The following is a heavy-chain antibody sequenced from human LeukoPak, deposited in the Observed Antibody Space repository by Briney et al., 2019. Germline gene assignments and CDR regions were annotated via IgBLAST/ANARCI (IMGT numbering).Heavy chain of an antibody. J-gene: IGHJ4*02. D-gene: IGHD3-10*01. Sequence: GASVKVSCKASGYTFTSYYMHWVRQAPGQGLEWMGIINPSGGSTSYAQKFQGRVTVTRDMSTSTVYMELSSLRSEDTAVYYCARVAYGSVMDYWGQGTLVTVSS. V-gene: IGHV1-46*01. CDR2: INPSGGST. CDR1: GYTFTSYY. CDR3: ARVAYGSVMDY.